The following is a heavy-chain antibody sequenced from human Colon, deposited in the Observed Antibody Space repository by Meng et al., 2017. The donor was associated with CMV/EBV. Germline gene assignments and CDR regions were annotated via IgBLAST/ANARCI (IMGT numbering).Heavy chain of an antibody. Sequence: ETLSLTCTVSGYSISSGYYWGWIRQPPGKGLEWVANINPDGSEKYYLDSVKGRFTIFRDNAKNSLYLQVNSLRVEDTAVYYCATDTARVRGYWGQGTLVTVSS. CDR1: GYSISSGYY. V-gene: IGHV3-7*04. CDR3: ATDTARVRGY. CDR2: INPDGSEK. D-gene: IGHD3-10*01. J-gene: IGHJ4*02.